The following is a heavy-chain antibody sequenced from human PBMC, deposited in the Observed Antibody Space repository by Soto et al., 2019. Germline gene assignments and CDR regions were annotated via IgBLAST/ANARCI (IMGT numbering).Heavy chain of an antibody. CDR2: IIPIFGTA. J-gene: IGHJ5*02. V-gene: IGHV1-69*01. CDR3: ARGSGSFLGWFDP. Sequence: QVQLVQSGAEVKKPGSSVKVSCKASGGTFSSYAISWVRQAPGQGLEWMGGIIPIFGTANYAQKFQGRVRIAAEEATSTASRELSSLRSEDTAVYYCARGSGSFLGWFDPWGQGTLVTVSS. CDR1: GGTFSSYA. D-gene: IGHD1-26*01.